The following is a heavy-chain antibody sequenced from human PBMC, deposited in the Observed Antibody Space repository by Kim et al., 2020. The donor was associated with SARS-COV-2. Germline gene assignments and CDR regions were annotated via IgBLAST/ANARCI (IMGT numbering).Heavy chain of an antibody. CDR3: AREWTYTYYDILTGYSSDYFHY. Sequence: ASVKVSCKASGYTLTNYYMHWVRQAPGQGLEWMGIINPSGGGTSYAQKFQGRVTMTRETSTSTVYMQLSSLTSEDTAVYYCAREWTYTYYDILTGYSSDYFHYWGQGTLVTVPS. D-gene: IGHD3-9*01. CDR1: GYTLTNYY. J-gene: IGHJ4*02. CDR2: INPSGGGT. V-gene: IGHV1-46*01.